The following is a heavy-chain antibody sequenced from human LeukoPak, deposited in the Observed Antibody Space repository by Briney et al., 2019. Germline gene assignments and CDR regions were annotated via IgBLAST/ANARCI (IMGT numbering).Heavy chain of an antibody. J-gene: IGHJ2*01. Sequence: ASVKVSCKASGGTFSSYAISWVRQAPGQGLEWMGRIIPIFGIANYAQKFQGRVTITADKSTSTAYMELSSLRSEDTAVYYCARLYATRSYYWYFDLWGRGTLVTVSS. CDR1: GGTFSSYA. D-gene: IGHD2-8*01. V-gene: IGHV1-69*04. CDR2: IIPIFGIA. CDR3: ARLYATRSYYWYFDL.